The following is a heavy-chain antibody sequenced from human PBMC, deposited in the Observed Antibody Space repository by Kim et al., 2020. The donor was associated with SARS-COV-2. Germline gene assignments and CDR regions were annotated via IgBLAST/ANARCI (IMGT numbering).Heavy chain of an antibody. V-gene: IGHV3-30*18. CDR1: GFTFSSYG. Sequence: GGSLRLSCAASGFTFSSYGMHWVRQAPGKGLEWVAVISYDGSNKYYADSVKGRFTISTDNSKNTLYLQMNSLRAEDTAVYYCAKDDSVARVDYWGQGTLVTVSS. CDR2: ISYDGSNK. J-gene: IGHJ4*02. D-gene: IGHD2-15*01. CDR3: AKDDSVARVDY.